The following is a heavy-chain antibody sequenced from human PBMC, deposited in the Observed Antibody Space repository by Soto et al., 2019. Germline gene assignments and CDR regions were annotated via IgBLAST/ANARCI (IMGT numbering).Heavy chain of an antibody. Sequence: EVQLLGSGGGLVQPGGSLRLSCVGSGFTFSTYWMNWVRQAPGKGLEWVANINPDGNVGTYVDSVRGRFTTSRDNAKNSLYLQMNSLRADDTAVYFCAGWGGQDYHYWGQGIMVTVSS. CDR3: AGWGGQDYHY. CDR1: GFTFSTYW. CDR2: INPDGNVG. V-gene: IGHV3-7*03. D-gene: IGHD3-16*01. J-gene: IGHJ4*02.